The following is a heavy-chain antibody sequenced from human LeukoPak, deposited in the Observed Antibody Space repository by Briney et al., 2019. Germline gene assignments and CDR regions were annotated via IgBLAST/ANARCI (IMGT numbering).Heavy chain of an antibody. CDR1: GGTFITYA. CDR2: IIPILNIT. J-gene: IGHJ4*02. V-gene: IGHV1-69*04. D-gene: IGHD5-18*01. CDR3: ARDRALVRELWSASAFDY. Sequence: SVKVSCKASGGTFITYAISWVRQAPGQGLEWMGRIIPILNITNYAQKFQGRVTITADKSTNTAYMELSNLRSEDTAVYFCARDRALVRELWSASAFDYWGQGTLVTVSS.